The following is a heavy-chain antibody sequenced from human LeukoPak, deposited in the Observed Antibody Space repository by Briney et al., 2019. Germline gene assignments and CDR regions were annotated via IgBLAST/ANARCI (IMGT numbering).Heavy chain of an antibody. CDR3: ARGRVSSSSWYSTYYYYFYMDV. CDR1: GGSISNSNYY. J-gene: IGHJ6*03. D-gene: IGHD6-13*01. V-gene: IGHV4-39*07. Sequence: RSSETLSLTCTVSGGSISNSNYYWGWIRQPPGKGLEWIGSICYRGSTYYNPSRKTRVTVSVATSTTQFSLKLSSVTAADSAVYFCARGRVSSSSWYSTYYYYFYMDVWGKGTTVTVSS. CDR2: ICYRGST.